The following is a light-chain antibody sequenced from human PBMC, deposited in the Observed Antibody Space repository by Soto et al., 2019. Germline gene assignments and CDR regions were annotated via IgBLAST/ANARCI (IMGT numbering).Light chain of an antibody. CDR3: QQYNNWPPYT. V-gene: IGKV3-15*01. J-gene: IGKJ2*01. CDR2: GAS. Sequence: EIVMTQSPATLSVSPGERATPSCRASQSVSSNLAWYQQKPGQAPRLLIYGASTRATGIPARFSGSRSGTEFTLTINSLQSEDFAVYYCQQYNNWPPYTFGQGTKLEIK. CDR1: QSVSSN.